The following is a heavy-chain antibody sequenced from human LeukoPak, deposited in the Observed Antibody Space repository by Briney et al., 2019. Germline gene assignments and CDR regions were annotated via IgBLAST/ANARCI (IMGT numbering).Heavy chain of an antibody. V-gene: IGHV1-8*01. CDR1: GYTFTSYD. CDR2: MNPNSGNT. Sequence: GASVKVSCKASGYTFTSYDINWVRQATGQGLEWMGWMNPNSGNTGYAQKFQGRVTMTRNTSISTAYMELSSLRPEDTAVYYCAKGRIVATSTSLAIYWGQGTLVTVSS. D-gene: IGHD5-12*01. CDR3: AKGRIVATSTSLAIY. J-gene: IGHJ4*02.